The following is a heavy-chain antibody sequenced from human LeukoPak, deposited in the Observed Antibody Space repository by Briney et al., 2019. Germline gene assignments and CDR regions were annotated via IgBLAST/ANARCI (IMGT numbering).Heavy chain of an antibody. CDR3: GSGRGGSGREAYNVDY. D-gene: IGHD5-24*01. CDR2: IRYDGSHK. J-gene: IGHJ4*02. CDR1: GFTFSSYG. V-gene: IGHV3-30*02. Sequence: PGGSLRLSCSTSGFTFSSYGMHWVRQAPGKGLEWVTFIRYDGSHKYYADSVKGQFTISRDNSKNPLYLQMNSLRDEDTAVYYWGSGRGGSGREAYNVDYWGQGILGTVSS.